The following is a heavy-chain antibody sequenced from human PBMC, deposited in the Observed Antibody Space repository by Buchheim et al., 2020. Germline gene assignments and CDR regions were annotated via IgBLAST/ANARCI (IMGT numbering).Heavy chain of an antibody. CDR2: IYSGGST. V-gene: IGHV3-66*02. CDR3: AIGDYVRTDYYYYGMDV. D-gene: IGHD4-17*01. J-gene: IGHJ6*02. Sequence: EVQLVESGGGLVKPGGSLRLSCAASGFTFSSYGMNWVRQAPGKGLEWVSVIYSGGSTYYADSVKGRFTISRDNSKNTLDLQMNSLRAEDTAVYYCAIGDYVRTDYYYYGMDVWGQGTT. CDR1: GFTFSSYG.